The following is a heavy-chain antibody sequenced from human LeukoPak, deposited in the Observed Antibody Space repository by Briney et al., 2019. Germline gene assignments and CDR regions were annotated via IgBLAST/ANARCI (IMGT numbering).Heavy chain of an antibody. D-gene: IGHD4-17*01. V-gene: IGHV4-30-2*01. CDR1: GGSISSGGYY. CDR3: ARADYGYGDYNRFNY. CDR2: IYHSGST. J-gene: IGHJ4*02. Sequence: SETLSLTCTVSGGSISSGGYYWSWIRQPPGKGLEWIGYIYHSGSTYYNPSLKSRVTISVDTSKNQFSLKLSSVTAADTAVYYCARADYGYGDYNRFNYWGQGTLVTVSS.